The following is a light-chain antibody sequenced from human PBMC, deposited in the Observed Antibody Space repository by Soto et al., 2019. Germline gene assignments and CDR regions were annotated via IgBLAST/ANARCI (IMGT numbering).Light chain of an antibody. CDR3: SSYTSSSTQV. Sequence: QSALTQPASVSGSPGQSITISCTGTSSDVGGYNYVSWYQQHPGKAPKLMNYEVSNRPSGVSNRFSGSKSGNTASLTISGLQAEDEADYYCSSYTSSSTQVFGTGTKLTVL. J-gene: IGLJ1*01. CDR2: EVS. CDR1: SSDVGGYNY. V-gene: IGLV2-14*01.